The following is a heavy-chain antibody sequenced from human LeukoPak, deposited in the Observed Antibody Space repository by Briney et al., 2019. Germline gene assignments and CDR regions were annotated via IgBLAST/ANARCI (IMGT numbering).Heavy chain of an antibody. CDR2: ISSSGSTI. CDR3: AELGITMIGGV. CDR1: GFTFSSYS. Sequence: GGSLRLSCAASGFTFSSYSMNWVRQAPGKGLEWVSYISSSGSTIYYAASVKGRFTISRDNAKNSLYLQMNSLTAEDTAVYYCAELGITMIGGVWGKGTTVTISS. V-gene: IGHV3-48*04. D-gene: IGHD3-10*02. J-gene: IGHJ6*04.